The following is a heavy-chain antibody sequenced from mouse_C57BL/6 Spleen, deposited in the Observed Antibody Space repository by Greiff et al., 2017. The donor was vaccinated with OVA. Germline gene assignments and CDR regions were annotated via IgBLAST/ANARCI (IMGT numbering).Heavy chain of an antibody. CDR3: ARVDGYSWLAD. CDR1: GFTFSDYY. D-gene: IGHD2-3*01. CDR2: IKHDGSTT. V-gene: IGHV5-16*01. J-gene: IGHJ3*01. Sequence: EVQLLESEGGLVQPGSSMKLSCTASGFTFSDYYMDWVRQVPEKGLEWVANIKHDGSTTYYLDSLKSRYILSRDNGKNILYLQMSILKSEDTATYFCARVDGYSWLADWGQGTLVTVSA.